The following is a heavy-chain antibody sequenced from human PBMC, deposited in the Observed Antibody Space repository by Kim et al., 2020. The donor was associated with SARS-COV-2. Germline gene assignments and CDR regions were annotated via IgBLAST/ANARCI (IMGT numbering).Heavy chain of an antibody. Sequence: GGSLRLSCKDSGFIFSDFGMHWVRQAPGKGLEWVAFISYDGTKKHYTDTVKGRFTISRDRSRNTLYLQMDSLRVDDTAVYYCSTDSGGSVTKLAYWGQ. J-gene: IGHJ4*02. CDR3: STDSGGSVTKLAY. CDR2: ISYDGTKK. V-gene: IGHV3-30*14. D-gene: IGHD4-17*01. CDR1: GFIFSDFG.